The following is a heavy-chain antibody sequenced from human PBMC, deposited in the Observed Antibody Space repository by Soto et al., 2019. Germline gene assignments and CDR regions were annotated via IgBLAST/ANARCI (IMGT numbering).Heavy chain of an antibody. Sequence: QVQLVQSGAEVKKPGSSVNVSCKTSGATFGNTAVTWVRQAPGQGLEWMGGIVPMFGTANYAQKFQGRVTMTADESTNTGYMELGSLRSDDTAVYYCARDGDPGYAFWSGPLGGGRFDPWGQGTLVTVSS. J-gene: IGHJ5*02. CDR3: ARDGDPGYAFWSGPLGGGRFDP. D-gene: IGHD3-3*01. V-gene: IGHV1-69*12. CDR1: GATFGNTA. CDR2: IVPMFGTA.